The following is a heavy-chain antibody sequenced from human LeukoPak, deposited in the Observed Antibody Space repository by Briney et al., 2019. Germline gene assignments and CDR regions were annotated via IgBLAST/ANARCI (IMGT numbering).Heavy chain of an antibody. CDR2: XXXDGSEM. J-gene: IGHJ2*01. CDR3: ARDQGSMIVVRPTNWYFDL. CDR1: GFTFSNYW. V-gene: IGHV3-7*01. Sequence: PGGSLRLSCAASGFTFSNYWMSWVRQAPGKGLEWLXNXXXDGSEMYYVDSVKGRFTISRDNGKNSLYLQINSLRADDTAVYYCARDQGSMIVVRPTNWYFDLWGRGTLVTVSS. D-gene: IGHD3-22*01.